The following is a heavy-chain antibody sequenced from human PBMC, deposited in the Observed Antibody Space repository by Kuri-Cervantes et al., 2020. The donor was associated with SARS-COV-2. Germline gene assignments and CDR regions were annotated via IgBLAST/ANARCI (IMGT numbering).Heavy chain of an antibody. D-gene: IGHD4-23*01. V-gene: IGHV4-38-2*02. CDR2: IYHSGST. J-gene: IGHJ6*03. Sequence: GSLRLSCTVSGYSISSGYYWGWIRQPPGKGLEWIGSIYHSGSTYYNPSLKSRVTISVDTSKNQFSLKLSSVTAADTAVYYCARDADGGNGEDYYYYYMDVWGKGTTVTVSS. CDR1: GYSISSGYY. CDR3: ARDADGGNGEDYYYYYMDV.